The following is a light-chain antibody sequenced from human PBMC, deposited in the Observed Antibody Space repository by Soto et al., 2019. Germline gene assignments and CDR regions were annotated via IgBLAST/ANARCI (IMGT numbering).Light chain of an antibody. J-gene: IGKJ5*01. CDR2: AAS. Sequence: DIQMTQSPSSLSASVGDRVTITCRASQSISSYLNWYQQKPGKAHKVLIYAASNLQSGVPSRFSGSGSGTDFTLTISSLQPEDFATYYCQQSYSTPITFGQGTQLEIK. CDR1: QSISSY. V-gene: IGKV1-39*01. CDR3: QQSYSTPIT.